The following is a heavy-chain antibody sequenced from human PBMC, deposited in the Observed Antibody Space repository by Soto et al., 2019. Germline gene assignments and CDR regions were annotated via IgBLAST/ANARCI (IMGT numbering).Heavy chain of an antibody. CDR1: GYTFSRSG. V-gene: IGHV1-18*01. CDR2: ISTYNGDA. CDR3: ARSGSVPYYYYGLDV. J-gene: IGHJ6*02. D-gene: IGHD1-26*01. Sequence: QVQLVQSGAEVRKPGASVKVSCKTSGYTFSRSGISWVRQAPGQGLEWMGWISTYNGDANYAQKLQGRVNMTTDTSTRTAFMELGSLTSDDTAVYYCARSGSVPYYYYGLDVWGQGTTVTVSS.